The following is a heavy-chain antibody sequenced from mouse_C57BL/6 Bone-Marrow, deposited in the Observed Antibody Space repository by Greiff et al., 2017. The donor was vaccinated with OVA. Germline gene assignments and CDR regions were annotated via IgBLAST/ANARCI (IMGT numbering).Heavy chain of an antibody. CDR2: IYPGDGDT. CDR3: ARGRTYYGSSYNAMDY. D-gene: IGHD1-1*01. V-gene: IGHV1-80*01. Sequence: QVQLQQSGAELVKPGASVKISCKASGYAFSSYWMNWVKQRPGTGLEWIGQIYPGDGDTNYNGKFKGKATLTADKSSSTAYMQLSSLTSEDSAVYFCARGRTYYGSSYNAMDYWGQGTSVTVSS. CDR1: GYAFSSYW. J-gene: IGHJ4*01.